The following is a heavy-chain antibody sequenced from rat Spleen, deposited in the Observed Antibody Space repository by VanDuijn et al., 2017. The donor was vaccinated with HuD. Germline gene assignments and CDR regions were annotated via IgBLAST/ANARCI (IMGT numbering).Heavy chain of an antibody. Sequence: EVQLVESGGGLVQPGRSLKLSCVVSGFTFNNYWMTWIRQAPGKGLEWVASITNTGSNTYYPDSVKGRFTISRDNGKSTLYLQMNSLRSEDTATYYCATDYFGGYVLDAWGQGTSVTVSS. D-gene: IGHD1-11*01. V-gene: IGHV5-31*01. CDR1: GFTFNNYW. CDR2: ITNTGSNT. CDR3: ATDYFGGYVLDA. J-gene: IGHJ4*01.